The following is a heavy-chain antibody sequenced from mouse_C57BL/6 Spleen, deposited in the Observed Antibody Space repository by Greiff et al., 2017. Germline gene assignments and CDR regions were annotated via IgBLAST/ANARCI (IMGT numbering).Heavy chain of an antibody. CDR2: IDPSDSYT. D-gene: IGHD2-3*01. J-gene: IGHJ2*01. V-gene: IGHV1-50*01. CDR3: ARRLYDGYREDFFDY. CDR1: GYTFTSYW. Sequence: VQLQQPGAELVKPGASVKLFCKASGYTFTSYWMQWVKQRPGQGLEWIGEIDPSDSYTNYNQKFKGKATLTVDTSSSTAYMQVSSLTSEDSAVYYCARRLYDGYREDFFDYWGQGTTLTVSA.